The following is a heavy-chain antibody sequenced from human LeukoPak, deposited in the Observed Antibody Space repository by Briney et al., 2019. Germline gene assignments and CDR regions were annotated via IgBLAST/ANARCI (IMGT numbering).Heavy chain of an antibody. J-gene: IGHJ5*02. CDR3: AGSYDSSGYFVGWFDP. CDR2: NPNSGGT. D-gene: IGHD3-22*01. Sequence: NPNSGGTTYAQKFQASVTMTRDTSISTAYMELSRLRSDDTAVYYCAGSYDSSGYFVGWFDPWGQGTLVTVSS. V-gene: IGHV1-2*02.